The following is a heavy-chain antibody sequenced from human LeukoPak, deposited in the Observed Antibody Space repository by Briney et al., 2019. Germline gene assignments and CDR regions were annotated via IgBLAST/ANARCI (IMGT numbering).Heavy chain of an antibody. J-gene: IGHJ3*02. V-gene: IGHV4-38-2*02. CDR3: ARDVVTLATGPEDAFDI. Sequence: NPSETLSLTCTVSGYSISSGYYWGWIRQPPGKGLEWIGSIYHSGSTYYNPSLKSRVTISVDTSKNQFSLKLSSVTAADTAVYYCARDVVTLATGPEDAFDIWGQGTMVTVSS. D-gene: IGHD4-23*01. CDR1: GYSISSGYY. CDR2: IYHSGST.